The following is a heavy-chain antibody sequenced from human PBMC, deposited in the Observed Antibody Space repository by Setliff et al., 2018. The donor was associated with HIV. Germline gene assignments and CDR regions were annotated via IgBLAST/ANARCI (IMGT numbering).Heavy chain of an antibody. Sequence: PSETLSLTCTVSGGSISSGAYYWTWIRQHPGKGLEWIGYIYYSGSTYYNPSLKSRVNISVDTSKNQFSLKLSSVTAADTAVYYCARGGHARPPDFWGQGTLVTVSS. CDR3: ARGGHARPPDF. D-gene: IGHD6-6*01. V-gene: IGHV4-31*03. CDR1: GGSISSGAYY. J-gene: IGHJ4*02. CDR2: IYYSGST.